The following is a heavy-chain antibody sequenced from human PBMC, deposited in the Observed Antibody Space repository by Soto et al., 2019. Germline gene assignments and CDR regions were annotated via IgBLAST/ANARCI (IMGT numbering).Heavy chain of an antibody. Sequence: PSETLSLTCTVAGGSISSYYWSWIRQPPGKGLEWIGYIYYSGSTNYNPSLKSRVTISVDTSKNQFSLKLSPVTAADTAVYYCARLTSGWYDAFDIWGQGTMVTVSS. CDR2: IYYSGST. D-gene: IGHD6-19*01. V-gene: IGHV4-59*08. CDR1: GGSISSYY. J-gene: IGHJ3*02. CDR3: ARLTSGWYDAFDI.